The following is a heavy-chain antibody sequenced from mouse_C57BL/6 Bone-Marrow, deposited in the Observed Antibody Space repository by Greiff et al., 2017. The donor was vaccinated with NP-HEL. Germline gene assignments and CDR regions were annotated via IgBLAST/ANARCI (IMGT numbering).Heavy chain of an antibody. CDR2: SRNKANDYTT. V-gene: IGHV7-1*01. Sequence: EVMLVESGGGLVQSGRSLRLSCATSGFTFSDFYMEWVRQAPGKGLEWIAASRNKANDYTTEYSASVQGRFLVSRDTSQSILYLQMNALRAEDTAIYYCARDNWDWYFDVWGTGTTVTVSS. CDR1: GFTFSDFY. J-gene: IGHJ1*03. CDR3: ARDNWDWYFDV. D-gene: IGHD4-1*01.